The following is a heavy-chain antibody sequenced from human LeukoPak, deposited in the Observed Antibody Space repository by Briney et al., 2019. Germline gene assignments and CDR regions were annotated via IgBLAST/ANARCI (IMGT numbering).Heavy chain of an antibody. Sequence: GGSLRLSCAASGFTFTSYRMDWVRQAPGKGLEWVSYISSGSTTIYYADSVKGRFTISRDNAKNSLYLQMNSLRAEDTAVYFCARMWGSSWSYFDCWGQGTLVTVSS. V-gene: IGHV3-48*04. J-gene: IGHJ4*02. CDR1: GFTFTSYR. CDR3: ARMWGSSWSYFDC. D-gene: IGHD6-13*01. CDR2: ISSGSTTI.